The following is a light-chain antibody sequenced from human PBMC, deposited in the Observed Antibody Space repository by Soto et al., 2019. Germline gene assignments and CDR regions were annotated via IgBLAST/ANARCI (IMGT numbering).Light chain of an antibody. CDR1: QNIDIY. V-gene: IGKV1-39*01. J-gene: IGKJ1*01. CDR3: QQSYGYPWT. CDR2: GAS. Sequence: DIQMTQSPSSLSASVGDRVSITCRASQNIDIYLNWYQQVSGKAPKILIYGASYLQSGVPSRFSGSGSGTDFTLNISSLQPEDFATYYCQQSYGYPWTFGLGTKVEI.